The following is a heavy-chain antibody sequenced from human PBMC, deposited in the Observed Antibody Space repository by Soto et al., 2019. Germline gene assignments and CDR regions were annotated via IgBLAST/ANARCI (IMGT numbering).Heavy chain of an antibody. CDR1: GFTITSYW. V-gene: IGHV3-74*01. CDR3: ARAWNGIGDY. D-gene: IGHD1-1*01. Sequence: EVQLVESGGGLVQPGGSLRLSCAASGFTITSYWMNWVRQAPGKGLVWVSRINSDGSTTNYADSVKGRFTISRDNAKNTLYLQMNSLRAEDTAMYDCARAWNGIGDYWGQGTLVTVSS. J-gene: IGHJ4*02. CDR2: INSDGSTT.